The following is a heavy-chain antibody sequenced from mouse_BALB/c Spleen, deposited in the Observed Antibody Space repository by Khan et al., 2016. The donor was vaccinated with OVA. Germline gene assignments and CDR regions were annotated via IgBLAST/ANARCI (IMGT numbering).Heavy chain of an antibody. V-gene: IGHV3-8*02. CDR2: ISYSDDT. CDR3: ARWNYRYDGYFDY. J-gene: IGHJ2*01. CDR1: GDSITSGY. Sequence: VQLKESGPSLVKPSQTLSLTCSVTGDSITSGYWNWIRKFPGNKLEYMGYISYSDDTFYNPSLKSRISITRDTSKNQYYLQLNSVTTEDTATYYCARWNYRYDGYFDYWGQGTTLTVSS. D-gene: IGHD2-14*01.